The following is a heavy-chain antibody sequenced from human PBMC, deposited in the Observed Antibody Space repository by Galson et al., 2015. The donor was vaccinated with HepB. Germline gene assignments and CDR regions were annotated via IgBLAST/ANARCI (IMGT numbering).Heavy chain of an antibody. CDR3: ARDPGYCTGSSCGYFDS. V-gene: IGHV3-33*01. D-gene: IGHD2-15*01. CDR1: GFTFSSYG. CDR2: IWYDGSNK. J-gene: IGHJ4*02. Sequence: SLRLSCAASGFTFSSYGMYWVRQAPGKGLEWVAVIWYDGSNKYYADSVKGRFTVSRDNSKDTLFLQMNSLRAEDTAVYYCARDPGYCTGSSCGYFDSWGQGTLVTVSS.